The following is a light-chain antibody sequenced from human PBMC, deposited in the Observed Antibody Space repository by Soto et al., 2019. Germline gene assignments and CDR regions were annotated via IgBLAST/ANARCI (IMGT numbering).Light chain of an antibody. CDR2: AAS. CDR1: QGIRNF. CDR3: QKYSSVPV. V-gene: IGKV1-27*01. J-gene: IGKJ3*01. Sequence: DIQMTQSPPSLSASVGDRVTITCRASQGIRNFVAWYQQKPGKAPKLLIYAASTLQSGVPSRFSGSGSGTDFTLTLNRLQPEDVATYSCQKYSSVPVFGPGTKVEI.